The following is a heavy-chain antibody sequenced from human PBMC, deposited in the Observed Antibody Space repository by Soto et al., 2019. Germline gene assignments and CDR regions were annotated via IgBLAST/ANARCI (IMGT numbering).Heavy chain of an antibody. Sequence: GTSVKVSCETSGFSYTSSAIQWVRQAREQRLEWIGWIVVGSDNTNYAQKFQERVTITRDLSTNTIYMDLSGLRSEDTAVYYCAASPSFWQNYCYGAMDVWGQGTTVTVSS. CDR1: GFSYTSSA. V-gene: IGHV1-58*02. CDR3: AASPSFWQNYCYGAMDV. CDR2: IVVGSDNT. J-gene: IGHJ6*02.